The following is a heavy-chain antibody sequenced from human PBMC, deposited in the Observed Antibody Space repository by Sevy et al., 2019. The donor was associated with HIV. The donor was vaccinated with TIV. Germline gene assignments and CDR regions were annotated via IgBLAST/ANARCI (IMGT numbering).Heavy chain of an antibody. J-gene: IGHJ4*02. CDR3: ARAARGEYPYYFDY. V-gene: IGHV3-30*02. CDR1: GFTFSSYG. Sequence: GGSLRLSCAASGFTFSSYGMHWVRQAPGKGLEWVAFIRYDGSNKYYADSVKGRFTISRDNSKNTLYLQMNSLRAEDTVVYYCARAARGEYPYYFDYWGQGTLVTVSS. CDR2: IRYDGSNK. D-gene: IGHD3-16*01.